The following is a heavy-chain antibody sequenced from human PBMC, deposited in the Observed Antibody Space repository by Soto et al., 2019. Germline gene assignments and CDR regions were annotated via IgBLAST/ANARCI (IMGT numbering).Heavy chain of an antibody. V-gene: IGHV3-23*01. D-gene: IGHD3-22*01. J-gene: IGHJ4*02. Sequence: GGSLRLSCAASGFTFSSYAMSWVRQAPGKGLEWVSAISGSGGSTYYADSVKGRFTISRDNSKNTLYLQMNSLRAEDTAVYYCVKTLERYDSSGYYYYFDYWGQGTLVTVSS. CDR2: ISGSGGST. CDR1: GFTFSSYA. CDR3: VKTLERYDSSGYYYYFDY.